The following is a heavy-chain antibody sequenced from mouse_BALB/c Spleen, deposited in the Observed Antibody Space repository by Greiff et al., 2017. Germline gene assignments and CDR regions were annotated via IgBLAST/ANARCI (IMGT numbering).Heavy chain of an antibody. CDR1: GFNIKDYY. V-gene: IGHV14-4*02. CDR2: IDPENGDT. Sequence: EVQLQQSGAELVRSGASVKLSCTASGFNIKDYYMHWVKQRPEQGLEWIGWIDPENGDTEYAPKFQGKATMTADTSSNTAYLQLSSLTSEDTAVYYCNCVNSLLRLLDYAMDDWGQGTSVNVAS. J-gene: IGHJ4*01. CDR3: NCVNSLLRLLDYAMDD. D-gene: IGHD1-2*01.